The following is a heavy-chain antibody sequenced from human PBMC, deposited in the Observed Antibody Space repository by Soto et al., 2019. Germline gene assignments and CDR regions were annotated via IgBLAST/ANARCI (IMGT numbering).Heavy chain of an antibody. CDR2: ITWDGSNK. V-gene: IGHV3-30*03. D-gene: IGHD3-10*01. Sequence: AGSLRLSCAASGFTFSNYGIHWVRQAPGKGLEWVGTITWDGSNKDYADSVKGRFTISRDNSKNTLYLQMNSLRAEDTAVYYCARSVRSGSFPYYYYAMDVWGQGTTVTVSS. CDR3: ARSVRSGSFPYYYYAMDV. J-gene: IGHJ6*02. CDR1: GFTFSNYG.